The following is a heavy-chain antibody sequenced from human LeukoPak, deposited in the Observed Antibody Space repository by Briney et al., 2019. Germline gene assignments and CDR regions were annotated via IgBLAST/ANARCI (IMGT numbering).Heavy chain of an antibody. CDR2: IYYSGST. Sequence: SETLSLTCTVSGDSISSSSYYWGWIRQPPGKGLEWIGSIYYSGSTYYNPSLKSRVTISVDTSKNQFSLKLSSVTAADTAVYYCARKRYNWNYGWFDPWGQGTLVTVSS. CDR3: ARKRYNWNYGWFDP. CDR1: GDSISSSSYY. D-gene: IGHD1-7*01. V-gene: IGHV4-39*01. J-gene: IGHJ5*02.